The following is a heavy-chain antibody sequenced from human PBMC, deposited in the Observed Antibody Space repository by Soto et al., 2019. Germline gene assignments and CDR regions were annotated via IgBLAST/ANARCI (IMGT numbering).Heavy chain of an antibody. CDR1: GGSISSSKW. CDR3: AAATVVTRRDFDY. V-gene: IGHV4-4*02. Sequence: QVQLQESGPGLVKPSGTLSLTCAVSGGSISSSKWWSWVRQPPGKGLEWIGEIYHSGSTNYNPSLKGGVVISVDRSKSHFSRKLTSVTAADTAVYYCAAATVVTRRDFDYWGQGTLVTVSS. CDR2: IYHSGST. J-gene: IGHJ4*02. D-gene: IGHD2-21*02.